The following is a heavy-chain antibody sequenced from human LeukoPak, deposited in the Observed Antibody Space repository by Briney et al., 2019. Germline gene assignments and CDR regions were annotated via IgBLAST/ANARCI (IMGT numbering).Heavy chain of an antibody. CDR3: AKSYDILTGPMDY. J-gene: IGHJ4*02. CDR2: ISGSGGST. Sequence: HPGGSLRLSCAASGFTFSSYAMSWVRQAPGKGLEWVSAISGSGGSTYYADSVKGRLTISRDNSKNTLYLQMNSLRAEDTAVYYCAKSYDILTGPMDYWGQGTLVTVSS. D-gene: IGHD3-9*01. CDR1: GFTFSSYA. V-gene: IGHV3-23*01.